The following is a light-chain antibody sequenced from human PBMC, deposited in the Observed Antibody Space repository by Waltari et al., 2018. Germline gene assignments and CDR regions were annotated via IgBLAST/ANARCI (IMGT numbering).Light chain of an antibody. CDR3: QQCYSTPYT. CDR2: DAS. Sequence: DIQMTQSPSTLSASVGDRVTITCRASQSISSWLAWYQQKPGKAPKLLIYDASSLESGVPSRFSGSGSGTEFTLTISSLQAADVAVYYCQQCYSTPYTFGQGTKLEIK. CDR1: QSISSW. J-gene: IGKJ2*01. V-gene: IGKV1-5*01.